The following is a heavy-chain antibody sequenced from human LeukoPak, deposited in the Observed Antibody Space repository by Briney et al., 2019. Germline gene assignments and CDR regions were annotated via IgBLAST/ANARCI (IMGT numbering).Heavy chain of an antibody. V-gene: IGHV3-48*03. Sequence: GGSLRLSCAASGFTFSDYEMNWVRQAPGKGLEWLSYISTGGRTVKYADSVKGRFTISRDNARSSLFLQMSNLRVEDTAVYFCARGATVTYYFDHWGQGILVAASS. J-gene: IGHJ4*02. CDR3: ARGATVTYYFDH. CDR2: ISTGGRTV. CDR1: GFTFSDYE. D-gene: IGHD4-17*01.